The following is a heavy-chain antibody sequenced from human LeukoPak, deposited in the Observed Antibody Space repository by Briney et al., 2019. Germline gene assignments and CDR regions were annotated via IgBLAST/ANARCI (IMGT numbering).Heavy chain of an antibody. CDR3: ARAADYYDSSGYYHPLFDY. Sequence: SETLSLTCTVSGGSISSYDWSWIRQPAGKGLEWIGSIYTSGSTNYNPSLKSRVTMSVDTSKNQFSLKLSSVTAADTAVYYCARAADYYDSSGYYHPLFDYWGQGTLVTFSS. CDR1: GGSISSYD. J-gene: IGHJ4*02. D-gene: IGHD3-22*01. CDR2: IYTSGST. V-gene: IGHV4-4*07.